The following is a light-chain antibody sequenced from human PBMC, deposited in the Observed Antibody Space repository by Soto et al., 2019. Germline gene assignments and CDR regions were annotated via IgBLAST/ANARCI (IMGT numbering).Light chain of an antibody. V-gene: IGLV2-14*01. CDR2: EVS. CDR1: SSDVGGYNY. CDR3: SSLTSRNTLV. J-gene: IGLJ2*01. Sequence: QSALTQPASVSGSPGQSITISCTGTSSDVGGYNYVSWYQQYPGKVPKLMIYEVSSRPSGVSNRFSGSKSDNTASLPISGLKAEDEADYYCSSLTSRNTLVFGEGTKLTVL.